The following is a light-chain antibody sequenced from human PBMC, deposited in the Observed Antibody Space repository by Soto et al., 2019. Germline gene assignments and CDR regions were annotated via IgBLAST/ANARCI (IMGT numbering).Light chain of an antibody. CDR2: DAS. J-gene: IGKJ5*01. Sequence: EIVMTQSPATLSVSPEERATLSCRASQSISTHLAWYQQKPGQAPRLLIYDASNRATGIPVRFSGRGSGTDFTLTISSLEPEDSAVYYCQQRYSWPITFGQATRLE. CDR1: QSISTH. CDR3: QQRYSWPIT. V-gene: IGKV3-11*01.